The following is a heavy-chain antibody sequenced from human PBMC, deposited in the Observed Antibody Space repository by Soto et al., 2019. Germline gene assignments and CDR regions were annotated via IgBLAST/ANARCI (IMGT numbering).Heavy chain of an antibody. V-gene: IGHV4-30-4*08. Sequence: QVQLQQSGPGLVKPSQTLSLTCTVSGGSISYEYYHWTWIRQSPGKGLEWIGYIHYSGSIIYNPSFKSRVTVSVDTSKNQFSLQLRSVTAADTAVYFCAREDDGGDRGYYGLDVWGQGTTVTVSS. CDR3: AREDDGGDRGYYGLDV. J-gene: IGHJ6*02. CDR1: GGSISYEYYH. D-gene: IGHD2-21*02. CDR2: IHYSGSI.